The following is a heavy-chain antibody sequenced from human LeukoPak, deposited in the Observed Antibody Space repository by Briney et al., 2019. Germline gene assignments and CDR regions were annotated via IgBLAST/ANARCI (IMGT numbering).Heavy chain of an antibody. V-gene: IGHV4-30-2*01. CDR2: IYHSGST. CDR3: ARSMVRGVKGAFDI. CDR1: GGSISSGGYY. Sequence: TLSLTCTVSGGSISSGGYYWSWIRQPPGKGLEWIGYIYHSGSTYYNPSLKSRVTISVDRSKNQFSLKLSSVTAADTAVYYCARSMVRGVKGAFDIWGQGTMVTVSS. D-gene: IGHD3-10*01. J-gene: IGHJ3*02.